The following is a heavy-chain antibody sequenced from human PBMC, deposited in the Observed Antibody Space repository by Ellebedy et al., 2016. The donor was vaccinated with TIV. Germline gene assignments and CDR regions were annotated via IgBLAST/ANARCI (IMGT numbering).Heavy chain of an antibody. CDR1: GYTFTGYY. D-gene: IGHD2-15*01. CDR2: INPNSGGT. CDR3: ARSGPVAATFDYYYGMDV. Sequence: AASVKVSCKASGYTFTGYYMHWVRQAPGQGLEWMGWINPNSGGTNYAQKFQGWVTMTRDTSISTAYMELSRLRSDDTAVYYCARSGPVAATFDYYYGMDVWGQGTTVTVSS. V-gene: IGHV1-2*04. J-gene: IGHJ6*02.